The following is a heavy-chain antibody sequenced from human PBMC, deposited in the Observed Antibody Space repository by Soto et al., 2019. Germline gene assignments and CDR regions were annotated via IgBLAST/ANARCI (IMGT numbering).Heavy chain of an antibody. CDR2: INHSGNT. Sequence: QVQLQQWGAGLLKPSETLSLTCAVYGGSFSGYYWSWIRQPPGKGLEWIGEINHSGNTNYNPSLKSRVTISVDTSKNQFSLKLSSVTAADTAVYYCARGRRVRGVIIRDYWGQGTLVTVSS. V-gene: IGHV4-34*01. CDR1: GGSFSGYY. D-gene: IGHD3-10*01. J-gene: IGHJ4*02. CDR3: ARGRRVRGVIIRDY.